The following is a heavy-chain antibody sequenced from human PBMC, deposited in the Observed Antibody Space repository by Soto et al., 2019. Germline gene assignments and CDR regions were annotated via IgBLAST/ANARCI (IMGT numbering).Heavy chain of an antibody. CDR1: GGSITNYY. V-gene: IGHV4-59*12. Sequence: QVQLQESGPGLVKPSETLSLMCTVSGGSITNYYWSWIRQSPAKGLEWIGYVSDSGSTKYNPSLKGRVPISVDTSKNQFSQKLTSLTAADTAVYYCARERVGHSAMDVWGQGTTVTVSS. D-gene: IGHD1-26*01. CDR3: ARERVGHSAMDV. J-gene: IGHJ6*02. CDR2: VSDSGST.